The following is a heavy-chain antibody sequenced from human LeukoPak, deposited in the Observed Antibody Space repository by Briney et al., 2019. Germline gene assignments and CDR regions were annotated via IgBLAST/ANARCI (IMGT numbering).Heavy chain of an antibody. J-gene: IGHJ6*03. CDR2: INPNSGGT. CDR1: GYTFTGYY. V-gene: IGHV1-2*02. Sequence: ASVKVSCKASGYTFTGYYMHWVRQAPGQGLEWMGWINPNSGGTNYAQKFQGRVTMTRDTSISTAYMELSRLRSDDTAVYYCARSPRSYYYYMDVWDKGTTVTISS. CDR3: ARSPRSYYYYMDV.